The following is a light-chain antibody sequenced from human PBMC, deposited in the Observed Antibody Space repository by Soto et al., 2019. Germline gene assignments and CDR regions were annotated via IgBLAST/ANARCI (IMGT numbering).Light chain of an antibody. V-gene: IGKV1-39*01. CDR2: AAS. CDR3: QRSYRSIS. CDR1: QSISTY. Sequence: DIQMTQSPSSLFASVGDRVTITCRASQSISTYLNWYQQRPGKAPRLLIYAASSLQSGVRSRFSGSGSGTDFTLTISSLQPEDFATYYCQRSYRSISFGQGTRLE. J-gene: IGKJ5*01.